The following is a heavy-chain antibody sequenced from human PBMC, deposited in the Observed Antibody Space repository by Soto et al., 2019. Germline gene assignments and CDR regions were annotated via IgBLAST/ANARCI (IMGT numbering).Heavy chain of an antibody. D-gene: IGHD3-22*01. J-gene: IGHJ1*01. Sequence: QVQMVESGGGVVQPGRSLRLSCAASGFSFSTTVMHWVRQAPGKGLEWVAGISYDGTATHYADPVKGRFTISRDNSKSTLYVQMDALRTEDTAIYYCAIEWHSSGHAGTFQFWGQGTLVTLSS. CDR2: ISYDGTAT. CDR3: AIEWHSSGHAGTFQF. V-gene: IGHV3-30-3*01. CDR1: GFSFSTTV.